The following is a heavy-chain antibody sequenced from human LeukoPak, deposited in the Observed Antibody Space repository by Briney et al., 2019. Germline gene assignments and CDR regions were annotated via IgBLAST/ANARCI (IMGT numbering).Heavy chain of an antibody. D-gene: IGHD3-16*01. Sequence: SETLSLTCIVSGDSISSYYWGWIRQPPGKGLEWIGEINHSGSTNYDPSLKSRVTISVDTSKNQFSLKLSSVTAADTAVYYCARQRAAIWGFDYWGQGTLVTVSS. J-gene: IGHJ4*01. CDR1: GDSISSYY. V-gene: IGHV4-34*01. CDR3: ARQRAAIWGFDY. CDR2: INHSGST.